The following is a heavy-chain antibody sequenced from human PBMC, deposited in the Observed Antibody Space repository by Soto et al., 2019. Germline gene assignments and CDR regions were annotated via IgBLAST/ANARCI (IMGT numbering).Heavy chain of an antibody. CDR3: ARDFYDSVGYTWFDS. Sequence: PSETLSFACTVSGDTNTSYYWGWIRQAPGKGLEWIGHIHNIGTSTHNPSLNVRVTISIDMSKKQFSLKLTSLTSADTAVYYCARDFYDSVGYTWFDSWGQGTLVTVSS. D-gene: IGHD3-22*01. CDR2: IHNIGTS. V-gene: IGHV4-59*01. J-gene: IGHJ5*01. CDR1: GDTNTSYY.